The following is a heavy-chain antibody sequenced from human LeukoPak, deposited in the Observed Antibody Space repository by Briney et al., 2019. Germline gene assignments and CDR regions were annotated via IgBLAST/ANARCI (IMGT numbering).Heavy chain of an antibody. Sequence: GGSLRLSCTASGFTFSNFWMGWVRQAPGKGLEWVANIKQDETEKFYLGSVKGRFTISRDNAKNSLYLQMNSLRVEDTALYYCAKDPYEYDFWSGLLDYWGQGTLVTVSS. CDR1: GFTFSNFW. V-gene: IGHV3-7*03. D-gene: IGHD3-3*01. CDR2: IKQDETEK. CDR3: AKDPYEYDFWSGLLDY. J-gene: IGHJ4*02.